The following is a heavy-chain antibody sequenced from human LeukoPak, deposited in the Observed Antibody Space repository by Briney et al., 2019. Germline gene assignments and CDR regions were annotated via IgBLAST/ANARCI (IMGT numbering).Heavy chain of an antibody. V-gene: IGHV3-7*01. CDR3: ARAGRYDYGDYGWNY. CDR2: IKQDGSEK. D-gene: IGHD4-17*01. CDR1: GFTFSSYY. J-gene: IGHJ4*02. Sequence: PGGSLTLSCAASGFTFSSYYMSWVRQAPGKGLEWVANIKQDGSEKQYVDSVKGRFTISRDNVKNSLFLKMNSLRAEDTAVYYCARAGRYDYGDYGWNYWGPGTLVTVSS.